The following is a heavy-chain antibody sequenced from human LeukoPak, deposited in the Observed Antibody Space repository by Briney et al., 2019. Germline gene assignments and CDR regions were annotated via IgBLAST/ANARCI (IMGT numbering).Heavy chain of an antibody. CDR1: GFTFSNAW. J-gene: IGHJ4*02. D-gene: IGHD3-10*01. CDR2: IKSKADGGAT. Sequence: PGGSLRLSCAVSGFTFSNAWMSWVRQAPGKGLEWVGRIKSKADGGATDYAAPVKGRFTISRDDSKNTLYLQLNSLKTEDTAVYYCTTVLQWFGELVFFSGYWGQGTLVTVSS. V-gene: IGHV3-15*01. CDR3: TTVLQWFGELVFFSGY.